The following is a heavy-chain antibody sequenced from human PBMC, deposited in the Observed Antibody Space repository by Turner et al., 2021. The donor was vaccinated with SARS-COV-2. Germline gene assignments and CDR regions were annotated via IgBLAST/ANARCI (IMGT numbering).Heavy chain of an antibody. CDR3: ARLMDTAMDYYGTDV. CDR2: IYYSGSA. Sequence: QLQLQESGPGLVKPSETLSLTCTVPVGSIRSSSYYWGWIRQPPGKGLEWIGNIYYSGSAYYNPSLKSRVTISVDPSKNQFSLKLTSVTAADTAVYYCARLMDTAMDYYGTDVWGQGTTVTVSS. V-gene: IGHV4-39*01. D-gene: IGHD5-18*01. J-gene: IGHJ6*02. CDR1: VGSIRSSSYY.